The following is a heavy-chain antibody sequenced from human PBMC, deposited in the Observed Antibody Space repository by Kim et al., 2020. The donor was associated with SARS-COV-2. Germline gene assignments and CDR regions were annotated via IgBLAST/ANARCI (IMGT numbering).Heavy chain of an antibody. CDR2: IYHSGST. Sequence: SETLSHTCAVSGGSISSSNWWSWVRQPPGKGLEWIGEIYHSGSTNYNPSLKSRVTISVDKSKNQFSLKLSSVTAADTAVYYCARARGDYYDSSGYFSNSYCYGMDVWGQWTTVTVSS. CDR3: ARARGDYYDSSGYFSNSYCYGMDV. V-gene: IGHV4-4*02. D-gene: IGHD3-22*01. J-gene: IGHJ6*02. CDR1: GGSISSSNW.